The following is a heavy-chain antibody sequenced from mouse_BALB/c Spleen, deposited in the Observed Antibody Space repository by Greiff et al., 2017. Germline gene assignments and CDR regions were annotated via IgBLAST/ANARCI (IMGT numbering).Heavy chain of an antibody. CDR3: ARLEGAWFAY. CDR2: IYPGDGDT. Sequence: VKLVESGAELVRPGSSVKISCKASGYAFSSYWMNWVKQRPGQGLEWIGQIYPGDGDTNYNGKFKGKATLTADKSSSTAYMQLSSLTSEDSAVYFCARLEGAWFAYWGQGTLVTVSA. J-gene: IGHJ3*01. V-gene: IGHV1-80*01. CDR1: GYAFSSYW.